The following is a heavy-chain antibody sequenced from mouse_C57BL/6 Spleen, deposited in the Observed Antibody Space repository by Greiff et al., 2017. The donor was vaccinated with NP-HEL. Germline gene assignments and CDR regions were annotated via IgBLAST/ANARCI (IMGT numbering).Heavy chain of an antibody. CDR3: ARFSLGRDYFDY. V-gene: IGHV7-3*01. CDR2: IRNKANGYTT. CDR1: GFTFTDYY. J-gene: IGHJ2*01. Sequence: EVKLMESGGGLVQPGGSLSLSCTASGFTFTDYYMSWVRQPPGKALEWLGFIRNKANGYTTEYSASVKGRFTISRDNSQSILYLQMNALRAEDSATYYCARFSLGRDYFDYWGQGTTLTVSS. D-gene: IGHD4-1*01.